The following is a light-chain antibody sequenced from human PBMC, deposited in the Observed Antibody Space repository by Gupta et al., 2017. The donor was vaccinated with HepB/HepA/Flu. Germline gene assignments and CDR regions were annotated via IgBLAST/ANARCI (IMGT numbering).Light chain of an antibody. CDR2: DAS. CDR1: QRVSSY. J-gene: IGKJ2*03. V-gene: IGKV3-11*01. Sequence: EVVLIQSPATLSLSPGERATLSCRASQRVSSYLAWYQQKPGQAPRLLIYDASNRATGIPARFSGSGSGTDFTLTISSLEPEDFAGYYCQQRNTWPPSFGQGTKLEIK. CDR3: QQRNTWPPS.